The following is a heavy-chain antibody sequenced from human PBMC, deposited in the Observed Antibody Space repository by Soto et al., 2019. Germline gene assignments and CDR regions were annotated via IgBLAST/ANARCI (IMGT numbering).Heavy chain of an antibody. V-gene: IGHV1-18*04. J-gene: IGHJ6*02. CDR2: INGYNGDT. CDR1: GYTFTNYG. CDR3: ARDRRELRTGRYNSLHV. D-gene: IGHD1-26*01. Sequence: QVQLVQSGAEVKRPGASVKVSCKASGYTFTNYGLSWVRQAPAQGLECMGWINGYNGDTNYAQKFQGRDTMTTDTYTSKAYMALRCLRSDVTDVDYCARDRRELRTGRYNSLHVWGQGSTVTVSS.